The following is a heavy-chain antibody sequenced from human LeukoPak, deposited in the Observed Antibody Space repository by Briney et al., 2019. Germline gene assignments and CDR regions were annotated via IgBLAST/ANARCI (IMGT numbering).Heavy chain of an antibody. CDR2: INHSGST. V-gene: IGHV4-34*01. Sequence: PSETLSLTCAVYGGSFSGYYWSWIRQPPGKGLEWIGEINHSGSTNYNPSLKSRVTISVDTSKNQFSLKLSSVTAADTVVYYCARTPRRIAARHFDYWGQGTLVTVSS. D-gene: IGHD6-6*01. CDR3: ARTPRRIAARHFDY. J-gene: IGHJ4*02. CDR1: GGSFSGYY.